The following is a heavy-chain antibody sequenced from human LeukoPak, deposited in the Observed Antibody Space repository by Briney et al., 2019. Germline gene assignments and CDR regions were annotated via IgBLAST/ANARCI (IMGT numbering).Heavy chain of an antibody. CDR1: GFSLSTYG. D-gene: IGHD6-19*01. CDR3: AKDHGTAVAGFYY. V-gene: IGHV3-23*01. Sequence: GGSLRLSCAASGFSLSTYGVSWVRQPPGKGLEWVSGITGTGGSTYYADSVKGRFTVSRDTSKNTLYLQMIGLRAEDTAIYYCAKDHGTAVAGFYYWGQGTLVTVSS. CDR2: ITGTGGST. J-gene: IGHJ4*02.